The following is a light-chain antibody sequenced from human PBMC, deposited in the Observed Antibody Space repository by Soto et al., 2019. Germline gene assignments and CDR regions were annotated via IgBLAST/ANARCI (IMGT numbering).Light chain of an antibody. Sequence: QSVLTQPASVSGSPGQSVTISCTGTSSDVGAYKYVSWYQKHPGKAPKLMIYGVSNRPSGVSNRFSGSKSGSTAFLTISVLQPEDEADYYCSSFTGPTTLDVFGTGTKVTAL. CDR2: GVS. CDR3: SSFTGPTTLDV. J-gene: IGLJ1*01. V-gene: IGLV2-14*03. CDR1: SSDVGAYKY.